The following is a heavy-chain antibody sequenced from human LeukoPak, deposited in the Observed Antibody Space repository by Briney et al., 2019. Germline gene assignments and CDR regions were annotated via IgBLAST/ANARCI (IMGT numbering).Heavy chain of an antibody. V-gene: IGHV1-2*06. CDR1: RYTFTGYY. J-gene: IGHJ4*02. Sequence: ASVKVSCKASRYTFTGYYMHWVRQAPGQGLEWLGRINPNSGGTNYAQKFQGRVTMTRDTSISTAYMELSRLRSDDTAVYYCARDQGCSGGSCYRGEYNYWGQGTLVTVSS. D-gene: IGHD2-15*01. CDR3: ARDQGCSGGSCYRGEYNY. CDR2: INPNSGGT.